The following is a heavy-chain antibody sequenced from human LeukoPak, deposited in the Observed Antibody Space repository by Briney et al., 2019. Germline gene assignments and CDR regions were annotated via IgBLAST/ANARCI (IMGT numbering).Heavy chain of an antibody. CDR3: ARDRPPYYDLLTGYLGFDP. CDR1: GGTLSNYA. D-gene: IGHD3-9*01. Sequence: ASVKVSCKASGGTLSNYAISWVRQAPGQGLEWMGGIIPIFGTANYAQKFQGRVTITADESTSTAYMELSSLRSEDTAVYYCARDRPPYYDLLTGYLGFDPWGQGTLVTVSS. J-gene: IGHJ5*02. V-gene: IGHV1-69*13. CDR2: IIPIFGTA.